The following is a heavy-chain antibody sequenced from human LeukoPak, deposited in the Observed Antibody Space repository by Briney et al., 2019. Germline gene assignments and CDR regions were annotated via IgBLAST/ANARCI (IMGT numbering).Heavy chain of an antibody. Sequence: GGSLRLSCAASGFTFDYYGMSWIRQAPGKGLEWVSGINWNGAGTDYADSMKGRFTISRDNAKHSLYLQMNSLRAEDTALYYCARDRYYDTSGFLDYWGQGTLVTVSS. V-gene: IGHV3-20*04. CDR2: INWNGAGT. CDR3: ARDRYYDTSGFLDY. CDR1: GFTFDYYG. D-gene: IGHD3-22*01. J-gene: IGHJ4*02.